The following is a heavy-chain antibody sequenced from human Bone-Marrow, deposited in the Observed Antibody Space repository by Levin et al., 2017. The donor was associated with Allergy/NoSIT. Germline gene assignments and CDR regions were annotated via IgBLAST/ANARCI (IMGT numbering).Heavy chain of an antibody. CDR2: ISSSSSYI. D-gene: IGHD3-3*01. J-gene: IGHJ4*02. Sequence: LSLTCAASGFTFSSYSMNWVRQAPGKGLEWVSSISSSSSYIYYADSVKGRFTISRDNAKNSLYLQMNSLRAEDTAVYYCAREYYDFWSGYPTEDYWGQGTLVTVSS. V-gene: IGHV3-21*01. CDR1: GFTFSSYS. CDR3: AREYYDFWSGYPTEDY.